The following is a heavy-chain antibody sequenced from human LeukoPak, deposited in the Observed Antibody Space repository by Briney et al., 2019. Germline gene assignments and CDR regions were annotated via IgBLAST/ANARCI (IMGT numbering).Heavy chain of an antibody. J-gene: IGHJ3*01. CDR3: AASGGWDAFHV. D-gene: IGHD2-15*01. CDR1: DASITTYY. V-gene: IGHV4-59*03. Sequence: SETLSLTCIVSDASITTYYWHWIRQPPGKGLEWLGYIYYSGIANYNPSLKSRVTISVDTSKKQFSLQVKSVTAADTAAYYCAASGGWDAFHVWGQGTMVPVSS. CDR2: IYYSGIA.